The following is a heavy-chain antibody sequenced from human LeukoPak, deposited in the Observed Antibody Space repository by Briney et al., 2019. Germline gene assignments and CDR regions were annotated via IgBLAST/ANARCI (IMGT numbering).Heavy chain of an antibody. D-gene: IGHD3-10*01. CDR2: IYYSGST. CDR1: GGSISSYY. J-gene: IGHJ2*01. CDR3: ARGSAGYFDL. V-gene: IGHV4-59*01. Sequence: PSETLSLTCTVSGGSISSYYWSWIRQPPGKGLEWIGYIYYSGSTNYNPSLKSRVTISVDTSKNQFSLKLSSVTAADTAVYYCARGSAGYFDLWGRGTLVTVSS.